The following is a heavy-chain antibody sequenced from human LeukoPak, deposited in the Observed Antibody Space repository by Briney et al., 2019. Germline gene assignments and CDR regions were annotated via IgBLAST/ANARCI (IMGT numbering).Heavy chain of an antibody. J-gene: IGHJ4*02. CDR3: VSFYETY. CDR2: INSDGSWT. Sequence: GGSLGLSCAASGNYWMDWVRQAPGKGLVWVSHINSDGSWTSYADSVKGRFTISKDNAKNTVYLQMNSLRAEDTAVYYCVSFYETYWGRGTLVTVSS. CDR1: GNYW. D-gene: IGHD2/OR15-2a*01. V-gene: IGHV3-74*01.